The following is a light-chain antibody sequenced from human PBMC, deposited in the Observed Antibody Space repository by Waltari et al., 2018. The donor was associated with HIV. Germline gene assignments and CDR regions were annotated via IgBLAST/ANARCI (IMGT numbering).Light chain of an antibody. V-gene: IGLV4-69*01. J-gene: IGLJ3*02. CDR2: LNSDGSH. CDR3: QTWGTGIRV. Sequence: QLVLTQSPSASASLGASVKLTCTLSSGHSTYAIAWHQQQPEKGPRDLMKLNSDGSHSKGDWIPDRFSGSSSGAERYLTISSLQSEDEADYYCQTWGTGIRVFGGGTKLTVL. CDR1: SGHSTYA.